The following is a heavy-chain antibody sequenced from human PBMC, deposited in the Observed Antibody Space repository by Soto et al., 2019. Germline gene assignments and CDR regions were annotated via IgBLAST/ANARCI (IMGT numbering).Heavy chain of an antibody. CDR2: IYYSGST. J-gene: IGHJ5*02. CDR3: ARADTMVRGVRTNWFDP. D-gene: IGHD3-10*01. Sequence: PSETLSLTCTVSGASISSYYWTWILQPPGKGLEWIGYIYYSGSTNYNPSLKSRVTISVDTSKNQFSLKLSSVTAADTAVYYCARADTMVRGVRTNWFDPWGQGTLVTVS. V-gene: IGHV4-59*01. CDR1: GASISSYY.